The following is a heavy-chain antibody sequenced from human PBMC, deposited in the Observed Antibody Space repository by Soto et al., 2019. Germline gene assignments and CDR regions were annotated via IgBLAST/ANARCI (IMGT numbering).Heavy chain of an antibody. V-gene: IGHV1-2*04. J-gene: IGHJ3*02. D-gene: IGHD1-26*01. CDR2: INPNSGGT. Sequence: VRQAPGQGLEWMGWINPNSGGTNYAQKFQGWVTMTRDTSISAAYMELSRLRSDDTAVYYCARERWELLTDGVAFDIWGQGTMVTVSS. CDR3: ARERWELLTDGVAFDI.